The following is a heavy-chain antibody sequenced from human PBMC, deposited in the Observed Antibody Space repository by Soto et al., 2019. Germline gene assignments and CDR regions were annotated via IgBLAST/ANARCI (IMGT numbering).Heavy chain of an antibody. Sequence: HLVQSGPEVKKPGSSVKVSCKISTGTFTSYGINWVRQVPGQGLEWMVATIPIFATTNYAQKFQDRITITAGASTGTSYLVLRSLTSNDSAMYYCARTLFYLDSRGHCPFDPLGQGTLVTVSS. D-gene: IGHD3-3*01. CDR2: TIPIFATT. J-gene: IGHJ5*02. CDR3: ARTLFYLDSRGHCPFDP. CDR1: TGTFTSYG. V-gene: IGHV1-69*01.